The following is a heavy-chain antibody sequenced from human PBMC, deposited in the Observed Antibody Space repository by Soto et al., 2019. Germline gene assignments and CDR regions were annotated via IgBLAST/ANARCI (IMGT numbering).Heavy chain of an antibody. V-gene: IGHV1-69*13. J-gene: IGHJ5*02. CDR2: IIPVFGTA. Sequence: SVKVSCKASGGTFSSYAISWVRQAPGQGLEWMGGIIPVFGTANYAQKFQGRVTITADESTSTAYMELSSLRSEDTAVYYCAREGGGYYDSSGYYNWFDPWGQGTLVTVSS. CDR3: AREGGGYYDSSGYYNWFDP. D-gene: IGHD3-22*01. CDR1: GGTFSSYA.